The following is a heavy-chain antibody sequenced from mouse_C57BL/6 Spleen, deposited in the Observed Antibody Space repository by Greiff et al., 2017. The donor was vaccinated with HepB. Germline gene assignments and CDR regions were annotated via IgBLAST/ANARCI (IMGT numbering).Heavy chain of an antibody. Sequence: VQRVESGPELVKPGASVKISCKASGYSFTSYYIHWVKQRPGQGLEWIGWIYPGSGNTKYNEKFKGKATLTADTSSSTAYMQLSSLTSEDSAVYYCARGGYGNYGFDYWGQGTTLTVSS. CDR3: ARGGYGNYGFDY. CDR2: IYPGSGNT. V-gene: IGHV1-66*01. CDR1: GYSFTSYY. D-gene: IGHD2-10*02. J-gene: IGHJ2*01.